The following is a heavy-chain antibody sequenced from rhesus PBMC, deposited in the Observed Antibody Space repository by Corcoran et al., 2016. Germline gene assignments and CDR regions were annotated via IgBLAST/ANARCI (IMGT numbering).Heavy chain of an antibody. CDR2: INGSSRST. V-gene: IGHV3-37*01. CDR3: AREDSYSYFDY. Sequence: EVQLVESGGGLVQPGGSLRLSCAASGFTFSDHYMDWVRQAPGKGLEWVSSINGSSRSTDYPNSVKGRFTISRDSAKHTLYLQMNSPRAEDTAVYYCAREDSYSYFDYWGQGVLVTVSS. CDR1: GFTFSDHY. D-gene: IGHD5-36*02. J-gene: IGHJ4*01.